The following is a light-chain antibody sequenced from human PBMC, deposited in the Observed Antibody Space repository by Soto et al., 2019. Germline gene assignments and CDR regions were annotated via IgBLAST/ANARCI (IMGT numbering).Light chain of an antibody. V-gene: IGKV1-39*01. CDR3: QQTDSTPQT. CDR1: QSIRHY. J-gene: IGKJ1*01. Sequence: DIQMTQSPSSLSASVGERVTISCRASQSIRHYVSWYQQKPGTAPKLLIRAASTLQSGVPSRFSGSGSGTDFTLTISSLQIEDFATYFCQQTDSTPQTFGQGTNVEI. CDR2: AAS.